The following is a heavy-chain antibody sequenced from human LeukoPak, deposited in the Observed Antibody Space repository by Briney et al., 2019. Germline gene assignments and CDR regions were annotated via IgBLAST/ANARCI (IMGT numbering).Heavy chain of an antibody. V-gene: IGHV3-23*01. CDR2: ISGSGGST. D-gene: IGHD2-2*01. Sequence: PGGSLSLSCAASGFTFSSYAMNWVRKAPGKGLEWVSAISGSGGSTYYADSVKGRFTISRDNSKNTLYLQMNSLRAEDTAVYYCAKDRIVVVPAAFDYWGQGTLVTVSS. CDR3: AKDRIVVVPAAFDY. J-gene: IGHJ4*02. CDR1: GFTFSSYA.